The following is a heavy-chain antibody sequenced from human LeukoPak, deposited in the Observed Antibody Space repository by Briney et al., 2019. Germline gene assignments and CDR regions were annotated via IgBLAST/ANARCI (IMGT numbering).Heavy chain of an antibody. CDR3: ARAQGKWELLGDFGY. D-gene: IGHD1-26*01. CDR2: ISYDGSNK. J-gene: IGHJ4*02. Sequence: GGSLRLSCAASGFTFSSYAMHWVRQAPGKGLEWVAVISYDGSNKYCADSVKGRFTISRDNSKNTLYLQMNSLRAEDTAVYYCARAQGKWELLGDFGYWGQGTLVTVSS. V-gene: IGHV3-30-3*01. CDR1: GFTFSSYA.